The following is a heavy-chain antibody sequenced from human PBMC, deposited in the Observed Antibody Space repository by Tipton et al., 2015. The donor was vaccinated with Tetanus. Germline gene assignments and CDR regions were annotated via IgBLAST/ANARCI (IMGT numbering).Heavy chain of an antibody. J-gene: IGHJ4*02. CDR3: ARDQARGARGWNYFDY. V-gene: IGHV4-31*03. CDR1: GVSISGGRYY. CDR2: IYSSGST. D-gene: IGHD1-26*01. Sequence: TLSLTCTVSGVSISGGRYYWSWIRQRPGKGLEWIGDIYSSGSTYSDPSFKGRVTISVDTSKNQFSPRLNSVTAADTAVYFCARDQARGARGWNYFDYWGLGTLVTVSS.